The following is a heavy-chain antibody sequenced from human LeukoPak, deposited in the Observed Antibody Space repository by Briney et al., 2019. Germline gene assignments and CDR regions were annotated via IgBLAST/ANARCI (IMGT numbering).Heavy chain of an antibody. CDR2: IYYSGSI. CDR3: AKGGGSSGRSYYFDY. CDR1: GGSISSSNYY. V-gene: IGHV4-39*01. Sequence: PSETLSLTCTVSGGSISSSNYYWGWIRQPPGKGLEWIGSIYYSGSIYYNPSLKSRVTISVDTSKNQFSLKVRSVTAADTAVYYCAKGGGSSGRSYYFDYWGQGTLVTVSS. D-gene: IGHD6-19*01. J-gene: IGHJ4*02.